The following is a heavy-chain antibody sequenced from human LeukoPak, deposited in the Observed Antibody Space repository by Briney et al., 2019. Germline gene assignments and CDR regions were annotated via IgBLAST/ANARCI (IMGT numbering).Heavy chain of an antibody. J-gene: IGHJ4*02. CDR2: IWYDGSNK. D-gene: IGHD6-19*01. CDR3: AKDAPGYSSGWFWVDY. V-gene: IGHV3-30*18. Sequence: PGRSLRLSCAGSGFTFRSYGMHWVRQAPGKGLEWVAVIWYDGSNKYYADSVKGRFTISRDNSKNTLYLQMNRLRAEDTAVYYCAKDAPGYSSGWFWVDYWGQGTLVTVSS. CDR1: GFTFRSYG.